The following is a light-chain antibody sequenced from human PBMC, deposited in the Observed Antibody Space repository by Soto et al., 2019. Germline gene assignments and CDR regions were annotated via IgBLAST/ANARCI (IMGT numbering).Light chain of an antibody. CDR2: LTS. Sequence: EIVLTQSPATLSSCPGDRVTLSCRASQAVNTRLASYQHKPGQAPSLLLYLTSNRAAGIPARFSGSGSGTDFTLTISDVEPEDFAVYYCHQRQSWPRTFGQGTKVDIK. CDR1: QAVNTR. J-gene: IGKJ1*01. V-gene: IGKV3-11*01. CDR3: HQRQSWPRT.